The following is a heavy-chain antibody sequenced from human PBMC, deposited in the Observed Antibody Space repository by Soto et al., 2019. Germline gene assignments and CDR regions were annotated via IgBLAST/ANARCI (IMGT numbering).Heavy chain of an antibody. CDR3: ARPLTPTVTTPLLY. CDR2: ISYDGSNK. CDR1: GFTFSSYA. Sequence: QVQLVESGGGVVQPGRSLRLSCAASGFTFSSYAMHWVRQAPGKGLEWVAVISYDGSNKYYADSVKGRFTISRDNSKNTLYLQMNSLIAEDTAVYYCARPLTPTVTTPLLYWGQGTLVTVSS. J-gene: IGHJ4*02. V-gene: IGHV3-30-3*01. D-gene: IGHD4-17*01.